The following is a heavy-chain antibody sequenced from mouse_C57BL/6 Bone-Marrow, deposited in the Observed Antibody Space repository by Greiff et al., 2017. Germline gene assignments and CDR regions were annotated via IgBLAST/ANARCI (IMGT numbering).Heavy chain of an antibody. J-gene: IGHJ2*01. V-gene: IGHV1-52*01. CDR1: GYTFTSYW. CDR3: AYGSYYYGSSSFVEY. CDR2: IDPSDSET. Sequence: VQLQQPGAELVRPGSSVKLSCKASGYTFTSYWMHWVKQRPIQGLEWIGNIDPSDSETHYNQKFKDKATLTVDKSSSTAYMQLSSLTSEDSAVYYCAYGSYYYGSSSFVEYWGQGTTLTVSS. D-gene: IGHD1-1*01.